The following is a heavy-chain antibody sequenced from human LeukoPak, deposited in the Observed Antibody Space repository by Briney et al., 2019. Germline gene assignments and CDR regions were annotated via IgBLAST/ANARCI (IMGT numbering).Heavy chain of an antibody. CDR2: IYYSGST. J-gene: IGHJ4*02. D-gene: IGHD1-14*01. V-gene: IGHV4-59*08. CDR3: ARHGSSDRSVDY. Sequence: SETLSLTCTVSGGSISSYYWSWIRQPPGKGLEWIGYIYYSGSTNCNPSLKSRVTISVDTSKNQFSLKLSSVTAADTAVYYCARHGSSDRSVDYWGQGTLVTVSS. CDR1: GGSISSYY.